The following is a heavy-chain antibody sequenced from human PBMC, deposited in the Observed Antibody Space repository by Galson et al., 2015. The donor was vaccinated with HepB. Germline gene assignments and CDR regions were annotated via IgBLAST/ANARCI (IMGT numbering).Heavy chain of an antibody. V-gene: IGHV3-48*01. D-gene: IGHD5-18*01. Sequence: SLRLSCAASTFTFSTYSMNWVRQAPGRGLEWVSYISSSSTTIYYADSVKGRFTISRDSSKNTLYLQMNSLRAEDTALYYCAKYSVLQLWPRGSYFEYWGQGTLVTVSS. J-gene: IGHJ4*02. CDR2: ISSSSTTI. CDR3: AKYSVLQLWPRGSYFEY. CDR1: TFTFSTYS.